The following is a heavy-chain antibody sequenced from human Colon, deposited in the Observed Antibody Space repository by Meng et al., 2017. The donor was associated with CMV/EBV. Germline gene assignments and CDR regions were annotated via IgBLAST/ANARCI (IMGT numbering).Heavy chain of an antibody. V-gene: IGHV3-23*03. D-gene: IGHD4/OR15-4a*01. J-gene: IGHJ5*02. Sequence: GGSLRLSCAASGITLSAYAVTWVRRAPGKGLEWVSMVYSSATSTFYADSVRGRFTISRDNSKNTVYLQMNNLRAEDTALYYCAKHVAGPNKGWFDPWGQGTLVTVSS. CDR3: AKHVAGPNKGWFDP. CDR1: GITLSAYA. CDR2: VYSSATST.